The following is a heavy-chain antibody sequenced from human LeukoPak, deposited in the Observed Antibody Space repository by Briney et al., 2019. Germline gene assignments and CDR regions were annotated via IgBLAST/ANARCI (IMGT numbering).Heavy chain of an antibody. D-gene: IGHD6-19*01. CDR1: GFIFSDYP. Sequence: GGSLRLSRSASGFIFSDYPMNWVRQAPGKGLEWLAYVNSNSKNIYYTDSVKGRFTISRDNAKNSLFLQMNSLRPEDTAVYYCARDDSSGWYSLDWGQGTLVTVSS. CDR3: ARDDSSGWYSLD. V-gene: IGHV3-48*04. J-gene: IGHJ4*02. CDR2: VNSNSKNI.